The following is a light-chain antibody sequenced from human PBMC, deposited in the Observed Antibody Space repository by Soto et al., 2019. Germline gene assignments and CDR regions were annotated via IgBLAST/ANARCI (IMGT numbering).Light chain of an antibody. Sequence: QSVLTQPPSVSGAPGQRVTISCTGSSSKIGAGFDIHWYQQLPGTAPKLLIYGNNNRPSGVPDRFSGSKSGTSASLAITGLQAEDEAHYYCQSYDSSLSGRGVFGGGTNLTVL. J-gene: IGLJ3*02. CDR1: SSKIGAGFD. CDR3: QSYDSSLSGRGV. CDR2: GNN. V-gene: IGLV1-40*01.